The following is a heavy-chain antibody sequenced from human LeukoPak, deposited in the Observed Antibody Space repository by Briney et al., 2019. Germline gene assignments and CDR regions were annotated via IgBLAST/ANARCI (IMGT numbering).Heavy chain of an antibody. Sequence: PSETLSLTCTVSGGSISSSSYYWGWIRQPPGKGLEWIGSIYYSGSTNYNPSLKSRVTISVDTSKNQFSLKLSSVTAADTAVYYCARFYDYVWGSPGLGAFDIWGQGTMVTVSS. D-gene: IGHD3-16*01. V-gene: IGHV4-39*07. J-gene: IGHJ3*02. CDR2: IYYSGST. CDR1: GGSISSSSYY. CDR3: ARFYDYVWGSPGLGAFDI.